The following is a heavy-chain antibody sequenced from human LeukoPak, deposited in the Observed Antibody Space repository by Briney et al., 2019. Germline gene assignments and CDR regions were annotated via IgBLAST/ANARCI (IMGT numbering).Heavy chain of an antibody. J-gene: IGHJ6*02. CDR1: GGSFSGYY. D-gene: IGHD3-10*01. V-gene: IGHV4-34*01. CDR3: ARGGKVVRGVIGYYYYGMDV. Sequence: SETLSLTCAVYGGSFSGYYWSWIRQPPGKGLEWIGEINHSGSTNYNPSLKSRVTISVDTSKNQFSLKLSSVTAADTAVYYCARGGKVVRGVIGYYYYGMDVWGQGTTVTVSS. CDR2: INHSGST.